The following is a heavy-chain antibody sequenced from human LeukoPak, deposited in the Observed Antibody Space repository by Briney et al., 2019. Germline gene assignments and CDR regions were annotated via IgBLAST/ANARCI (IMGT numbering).Heavy chain of an antibody. V-gene: IGHV5-51*01. D-gene: IGHD5-24*01. CDR2: IYPGDSDT. CDR3: ARPIRDGYNYRKHNDAFDI. CDR1: GYSFTSYW. Sequence: GESLEISCKGSGYSFTSYWIGWVRQMPGKGLEWMGIIYPGDSDTRYSPSFQGQVTISADKSISTAYLQWSSLKASDTAMYYCARPIRDGYNYRKHNDAFDIWGQGTMVTVSS. J-gene: IGHJ3*02.